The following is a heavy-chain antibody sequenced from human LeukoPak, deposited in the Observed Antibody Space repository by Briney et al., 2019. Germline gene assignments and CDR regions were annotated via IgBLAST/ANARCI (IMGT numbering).Heavy chain of an antibody. Sequence: PGGSLRLSCVVSGFSLTTYWMDWVRHAPGKGLVWASGINSDGSWTGYADSVQGRFTISRDTGKNTVYLQMNSLRADDTAVYFCARGNWGPDFWGQGTLVTVSS. D-gene: IGHD7-27*01. V-gene: IGHV3-74*01. CDR3: ARGNWGPDF. J-gene: IGHJ4*02. CDR2: INSDGSWT. CDR1: GFSLTTYW.